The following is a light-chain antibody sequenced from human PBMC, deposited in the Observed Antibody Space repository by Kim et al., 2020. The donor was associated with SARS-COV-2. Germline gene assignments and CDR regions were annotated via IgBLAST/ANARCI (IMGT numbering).Light chain of an antibody. V-gene: IGLV2-11*01. Sequence: QSVTSSCTGTSSDIGGYDYVSWYQQHPGKAPKPMIYDVTKRPSGVPDRFSGSKSGNTASLTISGLQAEDEADYYCCSYAGSYIFYVFGSGTKVTVL. CDR2: DVT. CDR3: CSYAGSYIFYV. CDR1: SSDIGGYDY. J-gene: IGLJ1*01.